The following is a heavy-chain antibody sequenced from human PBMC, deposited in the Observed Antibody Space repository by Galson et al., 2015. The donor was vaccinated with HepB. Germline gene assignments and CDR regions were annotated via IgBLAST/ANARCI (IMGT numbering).Heavy chain of an antibody. D-gene: IGHD6-13*01. CDR1: GYTFTSYG. J-gene: IGHJ4*02. CDR3: ARVQPVGYSSSWYSY. V-gene: IGHV1-18*01. Sequence: SVKVSCKASGYTFTSYGISWVRQAPGQGLEWMGWISAYNGNTNYAQKLQGRVTMTTDTSTSTAYMELRSLRSDDTAVYYCARVQPVGYSSSWYSYWGQGTLVTVSS. CDR2: ISAYNGNT.